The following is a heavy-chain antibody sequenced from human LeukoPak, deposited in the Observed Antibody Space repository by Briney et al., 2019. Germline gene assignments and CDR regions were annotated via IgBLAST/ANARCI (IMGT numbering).Heavy chain of an antibody. CDR2: IYYGGST. CDR1: GGSISRYY. CDR3: ARVYGSGYDHAFDI. D-gene: IGHD5-12*01. J-gene: IGHJ3*02. V-gene: IGHV4-59*01. Sequence: SETLSLTCTVSGGSISRYYWSWIGQPPGKGLEWIGYIYYGGSTNYNPSLKSRVTISVDTSKNQFSLKLSSVTAAETAVYYCARVYGSGYDHAFDIWGQGTMVTVSS.